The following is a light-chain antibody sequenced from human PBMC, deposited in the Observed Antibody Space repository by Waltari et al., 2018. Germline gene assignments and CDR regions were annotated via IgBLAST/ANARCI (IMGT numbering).Light chain of an antibody. CDR2: KAN. V-gene: IGLV8-61*01. J-gene: IGLJ3*02. Sequence: QTVVTQEPSLSVSPGGTVTLTCALSSGSLSTTSYASWYQQTPGPAPRTLGYKANARSSGVHDRFSASSHENTAALTITGAQADDESDYDWALYMGSGIWVFCGGTRLTVL. CDR1: SGSLSTTSY. CDR3: ALYMGSGIWV.